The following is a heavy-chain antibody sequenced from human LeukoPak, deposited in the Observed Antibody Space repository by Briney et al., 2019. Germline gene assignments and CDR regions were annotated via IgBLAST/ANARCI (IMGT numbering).Heavy chain of an antibody. CDR3: ARGRGEVVVAAWDVFDI. V-gene: IGHV4-61*05. Sequence: SGTLSLTCTVSGGSISSTSYYWGWIRQPPGKGLEWIGYIYYSGSTNYNPSLKSRVIISVDTSKNQFSLRLSSVTAADTAVYYCARGRGEVVVAAWDVFDIWGHGTMVTVSS. CDR1: GGSISSTSYY. D-gene: IGHD2-15*01. J-gene: IGHJ3*02. CDR2: IYYSGST.